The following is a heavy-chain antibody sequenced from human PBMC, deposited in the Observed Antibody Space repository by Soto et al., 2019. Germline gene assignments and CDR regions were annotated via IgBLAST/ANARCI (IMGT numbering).Heavy chain of an antibody. V-gene: IGHV4-39*01. Sequence: PSETLSLTCTVSGGSITSSSYYWGWIRQPPGKGLEWIGSIYYSGSTYYNPSLKSRVTISVDTSKNQFSLKLNSVTAADTAVYYCARPLRGSWYGEYYYYYMDVWGKGTTVTVSS. J-gene: IGHJ6*03. CDR3: ARPLRGSWYGEYYYYYMDV. CDR1: GGSITSSSYY. D-gene: IGHD6-13*01. CDR2: IYYSGST.